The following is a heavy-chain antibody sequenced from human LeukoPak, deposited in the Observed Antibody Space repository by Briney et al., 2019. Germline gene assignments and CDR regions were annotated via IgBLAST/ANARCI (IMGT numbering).Heavy chain of an antibody. J-gene: IGHJ4*02. CDR2: IYYSGST. CDR1: GGSISSSSYY. Sequence: SETLSLTCTVSGGSISSSSYYWGWIRQPPGKGLEWIGSIYYSGSTYYNPSLKSRVTISVDTSKNQFSLKLSSVTAADTAVYYCARLFVVVPAAISGGCFDYWGQGTLVTVSS. CDR3: ARLFVVVPAAISGGCFDY. D-gene: IGHD2-2*02. V-gene: IGHV4-39*01.